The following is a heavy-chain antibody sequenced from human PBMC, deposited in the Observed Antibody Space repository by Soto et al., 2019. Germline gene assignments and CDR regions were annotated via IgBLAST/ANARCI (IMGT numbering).Heavy chain of an antibody. CDR1: GFSITNTW. CDR2: VKSKADGGTA. CDR3: NSYPDFWGGHTPL. D-gene: IGHD3-3*01. J-gene: IGHJ4*02. V-gene: IGHV3-15*07. Sequence: EVQLVESGGGLVQPGGSLRLSCAASGFSITNTWMHWVRQAPGKGLEWVGRVKSKADGGTADYAAPVKGRFTVSRDDSKNTKYLQMNSLKMEHTAVYYCNSYPDFWGGHTPLWGQGTLVTVSS.